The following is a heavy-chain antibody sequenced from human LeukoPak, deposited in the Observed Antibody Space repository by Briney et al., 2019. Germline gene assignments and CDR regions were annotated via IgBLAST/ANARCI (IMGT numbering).Heavy chain of an antibody. CDR2: ISGSGGST. CDR3: AKDGVEVVAATSYPNWFDP. Sequence: GGSLRLSCAASGFTFSSYAMNWVRQAPGKGLEWVSAISGSGGSTYYADSVKGRFTISRDNSKNTLYLQMNSLRAEDTAVYYCAKDGVEVVAATSYPNWFDPWGQGTLVTVSS. CDR1: GFTFSSYA. D-gene: IGHD2-15*01. J-gene: IGHJ5*02. V-gene: IGHV3-23*01.